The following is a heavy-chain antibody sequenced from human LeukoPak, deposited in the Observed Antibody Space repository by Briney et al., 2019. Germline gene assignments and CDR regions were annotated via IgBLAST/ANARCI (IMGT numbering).Heavy chain of an antibody. J-gene: IGHJ3*02. D-gene: IGHD3-9*01. CDR2: IIPILGIA. V-gene: IGHV1-69*04. Sequence: SVKVSCKASGYTFTSYAISWVRQAPGQGLEWMGRIIPILGIANYAQKFQGRVTITADKSTSTAYMELSSLRSEDTAVYYCARARDYDILTGYYISAFDIWGQGTMVTVSS. CDR3: ARARDYDILTGYYISAFDI. CDR1: GYTFTSYA.